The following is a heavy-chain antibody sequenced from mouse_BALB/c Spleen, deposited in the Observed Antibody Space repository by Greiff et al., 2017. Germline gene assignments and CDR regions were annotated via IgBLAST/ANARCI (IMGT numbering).Heavy chain of an antibody. J-gene: IGHJ2*01. CDR1: GFSLTGYG. Sequence: VQLVESGPGLVAPSQSLSITCTVSGFSLTGYGVNWVRQPPGKGLEWLGMIWGDGSTDYNSALKSRLSISKDNSKSQVFLKMNSLQTDDTARYYCARGRDYYGTSFAYWGQGTTLTVSS. V-gene: IGHV2-6-7*01. CDR2: IWGDGST. D-gene: IGHD1-2*01. CDR3: ARGRDYYGTSFAY.